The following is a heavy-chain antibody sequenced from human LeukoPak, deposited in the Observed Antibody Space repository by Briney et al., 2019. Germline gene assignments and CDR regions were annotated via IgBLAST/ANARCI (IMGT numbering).Heavy chain of an antibody. J-gene: IGHJ4*02. CDR3: ARRRAVAGTYYCDY. Sequence: PGESLKISCKGSGYSFTGYWIGWMRQMPGKGLEWMGISYLGDSDTRYSPSFQGQVTISADKSISTAYLQWSSLKASDTAMYYCARRRAVAGTYYCDYWGQGTLVTVSS. CDR1: GYSFTGYW. V-gene: IGHV5-51*01. CDR2: SYLGDSDT. D-gene: IGHD6-19*01.